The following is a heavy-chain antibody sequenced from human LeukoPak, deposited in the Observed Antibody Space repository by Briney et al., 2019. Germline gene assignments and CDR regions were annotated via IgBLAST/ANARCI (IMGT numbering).Heavy chain of an antibody. CDR1: GFALSSYE. V-gene: IGHV3-48*03. D-gene: IGHD2-2*01. CDR3: ARRYCSSTSCTLDY. J-gene: IGHJ4*02. CDR2: ISSSGSTK. Sequence: GGSLRLSCAASGFALSSYEMNWVRQAPGKGLEWVSYISSSGSTKYYADSVKGRFTISRDNAENSLYLQMNSLRAEDTAVYYCARRYCSSTSCTLDYWGQGTLVTVSS.